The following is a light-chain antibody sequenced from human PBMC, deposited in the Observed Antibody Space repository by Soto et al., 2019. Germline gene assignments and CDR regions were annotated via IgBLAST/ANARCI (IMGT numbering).Light chain of an antibody. CDR2: DVS. V-gene: IGLV2-14*01. Sequence: QSVLTQPASLSGSPGQSITISCTGTSSDVGGYNFVSWYQQHPGKAPKLMIYDVSNRPSGVSTRFSGSKSGNTASLTISGLQAEDDAEYYCSSYTSSSTLGVFGGGTKLTVL. CDR3: SSYTSSSTLGV. CDR1: SSDVGGYNF. J-gene: IGLJ3*02.